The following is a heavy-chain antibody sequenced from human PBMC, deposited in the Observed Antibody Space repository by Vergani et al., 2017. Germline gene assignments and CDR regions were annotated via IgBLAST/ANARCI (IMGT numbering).Heavy chain of an antibody. J-gene: IGHJ2*01. Sequence: QVQLQQWGAGLLKPSETLSLTFAVHGGSFSGYYWSRIRQPPGKGVEWIVESNHSGSTHYNPSLKSRVTISVETPNNQFSLKLSSVTAADTAVYYCARGRGSRLGYFDLWGRGSLVTVSS. D-gene: IGHD6-13*01. CDR3: ARGRGSRLGYFDL. CDR1: GGSFSGYY. CDR2: SNHSGST. V-gene: IGHV4-34*01.